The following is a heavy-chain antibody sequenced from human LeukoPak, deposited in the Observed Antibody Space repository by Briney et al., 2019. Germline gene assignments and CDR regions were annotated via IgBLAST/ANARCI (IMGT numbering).Heavy chain of an antibody. CDR2: IYYSGST. J-gene: IGHJ5*02. CDR1: GGSISSYY. CDR3: ARDLPKAARPGQNWFDP. V-gene: IGHV4-59*01. Sequence: PSETLSLTCTVSGGSISSYYWSWIRQPPGKGLEWIGYIYYSGSTNYNPSLKSRVTISVDTSKNQFSLKLSSVTAADTAVYYCARDLPKAARPGQNWFDPWGQGTLVTVSS. D-gene: IGHD6-6*01.